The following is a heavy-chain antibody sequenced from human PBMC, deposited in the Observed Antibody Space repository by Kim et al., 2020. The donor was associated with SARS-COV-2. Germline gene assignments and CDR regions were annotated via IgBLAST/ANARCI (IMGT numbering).Heavy chain of an antibody. J-gene: IGHJ5*02. CDR3: ARRVLLWFGERLNWFDP. CDR1: GGSISSSSYY. Sequence: SETLSLTCTVSGGSISSSSYYWGWIRQPPGKGLEWIGSIYYSGSTYYNPSLKSRVTISVDTSKNQFSLKLSSVTAADTAVYYCARRVLLWFGERLNWFDPWGQGTLVTVSS. CDR2: IYYSGST. D-gene: IGHD3-10*01. V-gene: IGHV4-39*01.